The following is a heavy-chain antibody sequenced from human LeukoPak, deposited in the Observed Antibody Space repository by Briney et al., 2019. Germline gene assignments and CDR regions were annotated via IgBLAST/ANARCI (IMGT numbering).Heavy chain of an antibody. CDR3: GKTTAGYSSGRFPGWPVDY. CDR2: IFGRGGSS. J-gene: IGHJ4*02. Sequence: GGCLRLACAASGFTFNSYARYWGRQAPGKGLEWISGIFGRGGSSHYAESVKSRFTITRDNTKNTLYMQMNSLRADDTAVYYCGKTTAGYSSGRFPGWPVDYWGQGTLVTVSS. D-gene: IGHD6-19*01. CDR1: GFTFNSYA. V-gene: IGHV3-23*01.